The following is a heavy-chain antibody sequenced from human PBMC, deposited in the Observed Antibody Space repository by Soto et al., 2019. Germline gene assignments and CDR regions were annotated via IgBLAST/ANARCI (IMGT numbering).Heavy chain of an antibody. V-gene: IGHV3-11*01. CDR1: ESTFSDYY. D-gene: IGHD3-16*01. Sequence: QLVESGGGVVEPGGSLRLSCVASESTFSDYYISWIRQAPGKGLEWIAYLSNSGQTTYYADSVKGRFTISRDNSKKSLHLRTDRLRVEDTAVYYCHGGRRRIIEMWGLGTMVIVSS. J-gene: IGHJ3*02. CDR3: HGGRRRIIEM. CDR2: LSNSGQTT.